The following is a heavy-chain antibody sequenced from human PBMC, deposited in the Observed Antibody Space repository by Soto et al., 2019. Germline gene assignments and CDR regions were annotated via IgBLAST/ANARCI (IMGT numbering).Heavy chain of an antibody. CDR3: TGGIATGQLDP. CDR2: INPDNGNT. CDR1: GYTFTRYT. J-gene: IGHJ5*02. V-gene: IGHV1-3*01. Sequence: QVQLVQSGAEVKKPGASVKISCKASGYTFTRYTMNWVRQAPGQRLEWMGWINPDNGNTKSPQKFQDRVIITRDTSASTAYMDLSSLRSEDTAVYYCTGGIATGQLDPWGQGTLVTVSS. D-gene: IGHD2-15*01.